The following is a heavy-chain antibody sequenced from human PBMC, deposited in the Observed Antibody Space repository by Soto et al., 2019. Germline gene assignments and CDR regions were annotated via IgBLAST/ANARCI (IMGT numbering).Heavy chain of an antibody. CDR1: EFTFSGRS. V-gene: IGHV3-74*01. CDR2: IDKVGTAS. J-gene: IGHJ6*03. D-gene: IGHD3-10*01. CDR3: ARGWFGPDV. Sequence: EVQLVESGGGLVQPGGSLRLSCAASEFTFSGRSVHWVRQAPGKGLVWVSGIDKVGTASTYADSVKGRFTSSRDNAKNTVYLQMNSVRVEGTAVYYCARGWFGPDVWGKGTTVTVSS.